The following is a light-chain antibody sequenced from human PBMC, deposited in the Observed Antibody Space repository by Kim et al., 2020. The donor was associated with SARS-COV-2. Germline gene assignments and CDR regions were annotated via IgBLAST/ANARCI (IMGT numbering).Light chain of an antibody. CDR2: DAS. V-gene: IGKV1-5*01. Sequence: TSVGDRVTITCRASQSISTWLAWYQQRPGKAPTLVIYDASSLGSGVPSRFSGSGSGTEFTLTISSLQPDDFATYYCQQYDLYPWTFGQGTKVDIK. J-gene: IGKJ1*01. CDR1: QSISTW. CDR3: QQYDLYPWT.